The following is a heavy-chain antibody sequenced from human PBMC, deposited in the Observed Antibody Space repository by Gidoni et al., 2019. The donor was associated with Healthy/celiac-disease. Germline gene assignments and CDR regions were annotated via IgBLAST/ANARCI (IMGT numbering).Heavy chain of an antibody. V-gene: IGHV3-30-3*01. Sequence: QVQLVESGGGVVQPGRSLRLSCAASGFTFSSYAMHWVRQAPGKGLEWVAVISYDGSNKYYADSVKGRFTISRDNSKNTLYLQMNSLRAEDTAVYYCASNYYDSSGPIYGMDVWGQGTTVTVSS. J-gene: IGHJ6*02. CDR1: GFTFSSYA. CDR2: ISYDGSNK. D-gene: IGHD3-22*01. CDR3: ASNYYDSSGPIYGMDV.